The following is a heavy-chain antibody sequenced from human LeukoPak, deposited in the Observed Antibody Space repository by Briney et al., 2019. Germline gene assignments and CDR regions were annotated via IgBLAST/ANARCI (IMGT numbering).Heavy chain of an antibody. CDR3: ASTTDVTAPYYYDSSGYPDYFDY. D-gene: IGHD3-22*01. CDR1: GFTFSSYA. V-gene: IGHV3-23*01. CDR2: ISGSGGST. J-gene: IGHJ4*02. Sequence: GGSLRLSCAASGFTFSSYAMSWVRQAPGKGLEWVSAISGSGGSTYYAASVKGRFTTSRDSSKNTLYLQMNSLRAEDTAVYYCASTTDVTAPYYYDSSGYPDYFDYWGQGTLVTVSS.